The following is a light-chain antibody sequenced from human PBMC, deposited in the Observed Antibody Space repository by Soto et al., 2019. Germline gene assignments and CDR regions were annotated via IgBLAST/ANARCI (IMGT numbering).Light chain of an antibody. CDR2: DVS. J-gene: IGLJ2*01. CDR1: SSDVGGYNY. Sequence: QSVLTQPASVSGSPGQSITISCTGTSSDVGGYNYVSWYQQHPGKAPKLMIYDVSHRPSGVSNRFSGSKSGNTASLTISGLQAEDEADYYCSSYTTSSTLGGVFGGGTKVTVL. CDR3: SSYTTSSTLGGV. V-gene: IGLV2-14*01.